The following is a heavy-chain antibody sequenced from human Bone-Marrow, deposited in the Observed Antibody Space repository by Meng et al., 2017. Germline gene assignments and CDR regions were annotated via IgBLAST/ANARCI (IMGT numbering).Heavy chain of an antibody. CDR1: GFTFDDYG. CDR3: ASMSWYGTPFFDY. D-gene: IGHD6-13*01. V-gene: IGHV3-20*02. CDR2: INWNGGST. Sequence: DVQLLGLGGGGARPGGSLRLSFAASGFTFDDYGMSWVRQAPGKGLEWVSGINWNGGSTGYADSVKGRFTISRDNAKNSLYLQMNSLRAEDTALYHCASMSWYGTPFFDYWGQGTLVTVSS. J-gene: IGHJ4*02.